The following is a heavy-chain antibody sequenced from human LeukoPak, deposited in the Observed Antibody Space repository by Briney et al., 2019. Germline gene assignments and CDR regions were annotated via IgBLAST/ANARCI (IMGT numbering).Heavy chain of an antibody. D-gene: IGHD4-17*01. V-gene: IGHV3-30*18. CDR2: ISYDGSNK. J-gene: IGHJ6*02. Sequence: GRSLRLSCAASGFTFSSYGMHWVRQAPVKELEWVAVISYDGSNKYYADSVKGRFTISRDNSKNTLYLQMNSLRAEDTAVYYCAKTGAYGDYDTYHGMDVWGQGTTVTVSS. CDR1: GFTFSSYG. CDR3: AKTGAYGDYDTYHGMDV.